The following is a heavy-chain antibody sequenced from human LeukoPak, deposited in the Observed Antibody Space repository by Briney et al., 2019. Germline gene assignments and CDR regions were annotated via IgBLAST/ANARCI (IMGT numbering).Heavy chain of an antibody. CDR3: ARNIGYCSGGSCYLEAYYGMDV. Sequence: GRSLRLSCAASGFTFSSYGMHWVRQAPGKGLEWVAVIWYDGSNKYYADSVKGLFTISRDNSKNTLYLQMNSLRAEDTAVYYCARNIGYCSGGSCYLEAYYGMDVWGQGTTVTVSS. CDR2: IWYDGSNK. D-gene: IGHD2-15*01. CDR1: GFTFSSYG. J-gene: IGHJ6*02. V-gene: IGHV3-33*01.